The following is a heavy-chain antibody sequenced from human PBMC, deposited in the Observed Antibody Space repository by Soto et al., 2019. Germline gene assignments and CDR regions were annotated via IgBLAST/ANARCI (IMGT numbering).Heavy chain of an antibody. CDR3: ARGILWFGEFQYDYYGMDV. J-gene: IGHJ6*02. D-gene: IGHD3-10*01. CDR1: GFTFSSYD. V-gene: IGHV3-13*04. Sequence: HPGGSLRLSCAASGFTFSSYDMHWVRQATGKGLEWVSAIGTAGDTYYPGSVKGRFTISRENAKNSLYLQMNSLRAGDTAVYYCARGILWFGEFQYDYYGMDVWGQGTTVTVSS. CDR2: IGTAGDT.